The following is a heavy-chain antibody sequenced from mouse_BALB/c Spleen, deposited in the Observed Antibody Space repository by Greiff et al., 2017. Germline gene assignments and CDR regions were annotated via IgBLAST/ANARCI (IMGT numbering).Heavy chain of an antibody. V-gene: IGHV1S16*01. CDR3: TNYYGSSWFAY. D-gene: IGHD1-1*01. J-gene: IGHJ3*01. CDR1: GYTFTSYY. Sequence: VQLQQPGAELVKPGASVKLSCKASGYTFTSYYMYWVKQRPGQGLEWIGGINPSNGGTNFNEKFKSKATLTVDKSSSTAYMQLSSLTSEDSAVYYCTNYYGSSWFAYWGQGTLVTVSA. CDR2: INPSNGGT.